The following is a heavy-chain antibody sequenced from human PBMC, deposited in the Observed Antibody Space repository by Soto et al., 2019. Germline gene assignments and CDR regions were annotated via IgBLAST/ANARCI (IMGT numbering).Heavy chain of an antibody. Sequence: QVQLEQSGAEVKKPGASVRVSCKSPGYTFTNYYMQWVRQAPGQGLEWMGLINPHGGNTIYAQNFQGRVTMTRDTSTSTVYMELSSLRSDDTAVYYCAGGSGYENLDYLGQGTLVTVSS. V-gene: IGHV1-46*01. J-gene: IGHJ4*02. CDR3: AGGSGYENLDY. CDR1: GYTFTNYY. CDR2: INPHGGNT. D-gene: IGHD5-12*01.